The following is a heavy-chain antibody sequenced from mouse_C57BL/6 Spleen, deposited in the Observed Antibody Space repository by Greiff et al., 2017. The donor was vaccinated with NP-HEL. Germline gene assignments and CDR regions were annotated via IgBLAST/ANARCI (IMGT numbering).Heavy chain of an antibody. CDR3: ARGWDRYYGNYGFDY. CDR1: GYAFSSSW. V-gene: IGHV1-82*01. CDR2: IYPGDGDT. J-gene: IGHJ2*01. D-gene: IGHD2-1*01. Sequence: VQLKESGPELVKPGASVKISCKASGYAFSSSWMNWVKQRPGKGLEWIGRIYPGDGDTNYNGKFKGKATLTADKSSSTAYMQLSSLTSEDSAVYFCARGWDRYYGNYGFDYWGQGTTLTVSS.